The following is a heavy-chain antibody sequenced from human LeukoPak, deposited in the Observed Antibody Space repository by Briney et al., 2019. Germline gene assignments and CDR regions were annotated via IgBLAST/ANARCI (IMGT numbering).Heavy chain of an antibody. V-gene: IGHV1-46*01. Sequence: GASVKVSCKASGYTFTSYYMHWVRQAPGQGLEWMGIINPSGGSTSYAQKFQGRVTMTRDTSTSTVYMELSSLKASDTAMYYCARRLITETTGAFDIWGQGTRVTVSS. D-gene: IGHD1-20*01. CDR1: GYTFTSYY. J-gene: IGHJ3*02. CDR2: INPSGGST. CDR3: ARRLITETTGAFDI.